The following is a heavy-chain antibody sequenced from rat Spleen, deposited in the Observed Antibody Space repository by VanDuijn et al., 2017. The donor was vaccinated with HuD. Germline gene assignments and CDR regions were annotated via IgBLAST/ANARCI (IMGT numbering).Heavy chain of an antibody. V-gene: IGHV3-1*01. J-gene: IGHJ2*01. CDR3: ARKPAFFFDY. Sequence: EVQLQESGPGLVKPSQSLSLTCSVTGYSITSSYRWNWIRKFPGNKMEWMGYISYSGSTSYNPSLKSRISITRDTSKNQFFLQLNSVTTEDTATYCCARKPAFFFDYWGQGVMVTVSS. CDR1: GYSITSSY. CDR2: ISYSGST. D-gene: IGHD1-3*01.